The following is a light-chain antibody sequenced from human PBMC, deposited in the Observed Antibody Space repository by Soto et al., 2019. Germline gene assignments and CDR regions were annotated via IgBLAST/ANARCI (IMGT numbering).Light chain of an antibody. CDR2: AAS. V-gene: IGKV1-39*01. J-gene: IGKJ1*01. Sequence: DLQMTQSPSSLSASVGDRLAITCRASQSISTNLNWYQQTPGKAPKLLISAASTLQSGVPSRFSGSGSGTHFTLTITTMYPEDFATYYCQQSYSLPWTFGQGTNVEIK. CDR1: QSISTN. CDR3: QQSYSLPWT.